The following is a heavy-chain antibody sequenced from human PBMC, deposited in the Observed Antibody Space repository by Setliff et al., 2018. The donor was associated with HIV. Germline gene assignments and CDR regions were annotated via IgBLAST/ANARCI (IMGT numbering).Heavy chain of an antibody. J-gene: IGHJ1*01. CDR3: ARDPAPSSSASYFQH. CDR2: INPSSGST. V-gene: IGHV1-46*01. Sequence: ASVKVSCKASGYSFTDHYMHWVRQAPGQGLEWMGWINPSSGSTTYAQKFQGRVTMTRDTSTSTVYMELSSLRSEDTAVYYCARDPAPSSSASYFQHWGQGTPVTVSS. CDR1: GYSFTDHY. D-gene: IGHD6-6*01.